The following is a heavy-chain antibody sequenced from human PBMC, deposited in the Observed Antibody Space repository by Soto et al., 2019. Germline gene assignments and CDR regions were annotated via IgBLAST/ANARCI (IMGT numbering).Heavy chain of an antibody. CDR3: ARGALGAGFLEWLLYNWFDP. Sequence: SETLSLTCAVYGGSFSGYYWSWIRQPPGKGLEWIGEINHSGSTNYNPSLKSRVTISVDTSKNQFSLKLSSVTAADTAVYYCARGALGAGFLEWLLYNWFDPWGQGTLVTVSS. D-gene: IGHD3-3*01. V-gene: IGHV4-34*01. CDR1: GGSFSGYY. J-gene: IGHJ5*02. CDR2: INHSGST.